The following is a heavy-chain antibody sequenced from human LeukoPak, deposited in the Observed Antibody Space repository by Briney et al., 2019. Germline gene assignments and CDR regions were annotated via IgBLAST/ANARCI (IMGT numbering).Heavy chain of an antibody. D-gene: IGHD3-3*01. CDR2: INHSGSA. Sequence: SETLSLTCAVYGGSFSGYYWSWIRQPPGKGLEWIGEINHSGSANYNPSLKSRVTISVDTSKNQFSLKLSSVTAADTAVYYCARGLAGGRITIFGVVIREVGFDYWGQGTLVTVSS. CDR1: GGSFSGYY. V-gene: IGHV4-34*01. CDR3: ARGLAGGRITIFGVVIREVGFDY. J-gene: IGHJ4*02.